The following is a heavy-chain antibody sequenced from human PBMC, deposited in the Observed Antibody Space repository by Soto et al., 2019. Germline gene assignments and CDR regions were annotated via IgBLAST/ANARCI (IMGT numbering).Heavy chain of an antibody. V-gene: IGHV4-59*01. CDR3: ARDQHFIAASRYYYGMDV. CDR2: IYYSGST. CDR1: GGSISSYY. J-gene: IGHJ6*02. Sequence: LSLTCTVSGGSISSYYWSWIRQPPGKGLEWIGYIYYSGSTNYNPSLKSRVTISVDTSKNQFSLKLSSVTAADTAVYYCARDQHFIAASRYYYGMDVWGQGTTVTVSS. D-gene: IGHD6-6*01.